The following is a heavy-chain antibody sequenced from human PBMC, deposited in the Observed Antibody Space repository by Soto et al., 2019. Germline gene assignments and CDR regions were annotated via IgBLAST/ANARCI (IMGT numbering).Heavy chain of an antibody. CDR2: IYYSGST. CDR1: GGSISSYY. Sequence: SETLSLTCTVSGGSISSYYWSWIRQPPGKGLEWIGYIYYSGSTNYNPSLKSRVTISVDTSKNQFSLKLSSVTAADTAVYYCARGGRRSPGMDVWGQGTTVTVSS. J-gene: IGHJ6*02. CDR3: ARGGRRSPGMDV. V-gene: IGHV4-59*12.